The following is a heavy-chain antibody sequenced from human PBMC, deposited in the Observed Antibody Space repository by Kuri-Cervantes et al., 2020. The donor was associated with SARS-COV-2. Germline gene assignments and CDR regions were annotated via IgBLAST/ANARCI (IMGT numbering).Heavy chain of an antibody. D-gene: IGHD1-14*01. Sequence: KVSCKASGGTFSSYAISWVRQAPGQGLEWMGGIIPIFGTANYAQKFQGRVTITADKSTTTTYMELSSLRSEDTAIYYCAGDVGRSWVQPYYMDVWGKGTTVTVSS. CDR3: AGDVGRSWVQPYYMDV. CDR2: IIPIFGTA. CDR1: GGTFSSYA. V-gene: IGHV1-69*06. J-gene: IGHJ6*03.